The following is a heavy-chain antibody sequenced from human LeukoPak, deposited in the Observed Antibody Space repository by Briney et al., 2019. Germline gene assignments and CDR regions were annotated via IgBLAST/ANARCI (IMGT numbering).Heavy chain of an antibody. CDR1: GYTFTGYY. V-gene: IGHV1-2*06. J-gene: IGHJ4*02. CDR3: AKDRIQLWFAFDY. D-gene: IGHD5-18*01. Sequence: GASVKVSCKASGYTFTGYYMHRVRQAPGQGLEWMGRINPNSGGTNYAQKFQGRVTMTRDTSISTAYMELSRLRSDDTAVYYCAKDRIQLWFAFDYWGQGTLVTVSS. CDR2: INPNSGGT.